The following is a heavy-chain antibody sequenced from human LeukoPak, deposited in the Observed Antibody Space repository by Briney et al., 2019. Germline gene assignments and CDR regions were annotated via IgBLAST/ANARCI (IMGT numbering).Heavy chain of an antibody. D-gene: IGHD3-3*01. CDR1: GFTFSSYS. V-gene: IGHV3-48*01. J-gene: IGHJ3*02. CDR3: ARDTYYDFWSGYWAPDAFDI. CDR2: ISSSSSTI. Sequence: GGSLRLSCAASGFTFSSYSMNWVRQAPGKGLEWVSYISSSSSTIYYADSVKGRFTISRDNAKNSLYLQMNSLRAEDTAVYYCARDTYYDFWSGYWAPDAFDIWGQGTMVTVPS.